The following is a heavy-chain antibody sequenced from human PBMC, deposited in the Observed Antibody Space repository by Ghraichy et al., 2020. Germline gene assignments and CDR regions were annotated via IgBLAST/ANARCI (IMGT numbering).Heavy chain of an antibody. CDR1: GFTFSSSW. Sequence: GGSLRLSCAASGFTFSSSWMHWVRQAPGKGLMWVSRINSDGSSTGYADSVKGRFTISRDNAKNTLYLQMNSLRAEDTALYYCVRGAPFDFWGQGTLVTVSS. J-gene: IGHJ4*02. CDR2: INSDGSST. CDR3: VRGAPFDF. V-gene: IGHV3-74*01.